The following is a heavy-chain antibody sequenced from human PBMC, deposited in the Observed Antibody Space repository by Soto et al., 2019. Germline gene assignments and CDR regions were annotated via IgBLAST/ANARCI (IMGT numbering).Heavy chain of an antibody. CDR3: ARGDGDHDAFDI. D-gene: IGHD3-10*01. Sequence: PSETLSLTCTVSGGSISSGGHYWSWIRQHPGKGLEWIGYIYYSGSTYYNPSLKSRVTISVDTSKNQFSLKLSSVTAADTAVYYCARGDGDHDAFDIWGQGTMVTVSS. CDR1: GGSISSGGHY. CDR2: IYYSGST. J-gene: IGHJ3*02. V-gene: IGHV4-31*03.